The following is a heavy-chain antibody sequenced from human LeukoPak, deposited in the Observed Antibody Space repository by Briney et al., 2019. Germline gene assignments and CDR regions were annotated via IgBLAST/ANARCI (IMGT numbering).Heavy chain of an antibody. CDR1: GFTFSDYT. Sequence: GGSLRLSCAASGFTFSDYTLHWVRQAPGKGLEWVAVISYDGTYKFYADSVKGRFTISRDSSRNTLYLQMNSLRAEDTAEYYCARDFPYYYDSSGRWGYLDYWGQGTLVTVSS. J-gene: IGHJ4*02. D-gene: IGHD3-22*01. CDR3: ARDFPYYYDSSGRWGYLDY. V-gene: IGHV3-30*04. CDR2: ISYDGTYK.